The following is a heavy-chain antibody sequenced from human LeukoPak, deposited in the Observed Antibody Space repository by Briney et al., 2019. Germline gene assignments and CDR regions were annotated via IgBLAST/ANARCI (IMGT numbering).Heavy chain of an antibody. CDR1: GFRFSDFA. V-gene: IGHV3-23*01. D-gene: IGHD5-18*01. J-gene: IGHJ4*02. Sequence: GGSLRLSCVASGFRFSDFAMSWVRQAPGKGLEWASGISDSGRATYYTDSVKGRCTISRDNSKNTVNLQLNNVRAEDTALYFCARHDSFIPFWGQGMQVTVSS. CDR3: ARHDSFIPF. CDR2: ISDSGRAT.